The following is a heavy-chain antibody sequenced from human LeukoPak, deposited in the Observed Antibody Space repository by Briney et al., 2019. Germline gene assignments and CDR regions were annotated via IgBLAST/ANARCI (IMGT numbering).Heavy chain of an antibody. Sequence: PGRSLRLSCAASGFTFSTYAMHWVRQAPGRRLEWVAVRLYDGSNQYYADSVKGRFTISRDNSRDTLYLQMNSLKVEDTAVYYCARDFRDYRDYVAYFDSWGQGTLVTVSS. V-gene: IGHV3-30-3*01. CDR1: GFTFSTYA. CDR3: ARDFRDYRDYVAYFDS. J-gene: IGHJ4*02. CDR2: RLYDGSNQ. D-gene: IGHD4-17*01.